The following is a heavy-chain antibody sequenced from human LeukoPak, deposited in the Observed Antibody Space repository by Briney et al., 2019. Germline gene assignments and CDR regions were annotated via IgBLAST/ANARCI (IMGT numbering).Heavy chain of an antibody. CDR2: IYYSGSS. CDR3: VRDAEYYYGSGSYSSGIDV. V-gene: IGHV4-31*03. D-gene: IGHD3-10*01. J-gene: IGHJ6*02. CDR1: GGSIRSAGYY. Sequence: TLSLTCTVSGGSIRSAGYYWSWIRQHPGKGLEWIGYIYYSGSSYYNPSLKSRVTISADTSKNQFSLKLSSVTAADAAVYYCVRDAEYYYGSGSYSSGIDVWGQGTTVIVSS.